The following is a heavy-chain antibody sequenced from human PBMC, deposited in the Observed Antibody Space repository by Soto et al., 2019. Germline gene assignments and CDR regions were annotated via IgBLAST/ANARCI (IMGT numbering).Heavy chain of an antibody. CDR2: ISRNSGSI. CDR3: AKDMGIQVWLGGGMDV. J-gene: IGHJ6*02. V-gene: IGHV3-9*01. Sequence: EVQLVESGGGLVQPGRSLRLSCAASGFTFDDYAMHWVRQAPGKGLEWVSGISRNSGSIGYADSVKGRFTISRDNAKNSLYLQINRLRAEDTALYYCAKDMGIQVWLGGGMDVWGQGTTVTVSS. CDR1: GFTFDDYA. D-gene: IGHD5-18*01.